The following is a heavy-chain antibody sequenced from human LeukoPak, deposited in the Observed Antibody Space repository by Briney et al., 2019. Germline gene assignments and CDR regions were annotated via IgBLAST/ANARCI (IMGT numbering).Heavy chain of an antibody. D-gene: IGHD6-19*01. J-gene: IGHJ4*02. CDR1: GASISSYY. CDR2: IFYSGTT. V-gene: IGHV4-59*12. Sequence: HPSETLSLTCAISGASISSYYWSWVRQPPGKGLEWIGHIFYSGTTSYNPSLKSRVTMSVDLSKSQFSLQLSSVTAADTAVYYCARDLHSSGWSYYFDYWGQGTLVTVSS. CDR3: ARDLHSSGWSYYFDY.